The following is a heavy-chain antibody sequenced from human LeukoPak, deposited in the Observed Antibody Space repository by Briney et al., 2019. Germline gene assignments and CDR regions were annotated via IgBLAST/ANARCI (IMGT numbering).Heavy chain of an antibody. V-gene: IGHV1-2*02. Sequence: ASVKVSCKASGYTFTGYYMHWVRQAPGQGLEWMGWINPNSGGTNYAQKFQGRVTMTRDTSISTAYMELSRLGSDDTAVYYCARDSGVVVPAARGYNWFDPWGQGTLVTVSS. CDR2: INPNSGGT. CDR3: ARDSGVVVPAARGYNWFDP. J-gene: IGHJ5*02. D-gene: IGHD2-2*01. CDR1: GYTFTGYY.